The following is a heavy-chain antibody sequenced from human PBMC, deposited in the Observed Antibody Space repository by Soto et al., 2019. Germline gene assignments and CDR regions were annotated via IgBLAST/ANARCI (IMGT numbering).Heavy chain of an antibody. Sequence: GESLKISCAASGFSFSTNQMNWVRQAPGKAPEWISYISASGGTIYYSDSVKGRFTISRDNAKNSLFLEMSSLRAEDTAVYYCALLRDSWGQGAPVTVSS. CDR1: GFSFSTNQ. CDR2: ISASGGTI. J-gene: IGHJ5*01. D-gene: IGHD2-21*01. CDR3: ALLRDS. V-gene: IGHV3-48*03.